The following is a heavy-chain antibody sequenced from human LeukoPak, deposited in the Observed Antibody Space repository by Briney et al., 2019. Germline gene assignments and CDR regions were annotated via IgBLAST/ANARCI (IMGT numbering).Heavy chain of an antibody. Sequence: PGGSLRLSCAVSGFTFSSYAMSWVRQAPGKGLEWVSAISGSGGSTYYADSVKGRFTISRDNSKNTLYLQLNSLKAEDTALYYCARYYDPTVGDAFDIWGQGTMVTVSP. CDR1: GFTFSSYA. J-gene: IGHJ3*02. CDR3: ARYYDPTVGDAFDI. D-gene: IGHD3-9*01. V-gene: IGHV3-23*01. CDR2: ISGSGGST.